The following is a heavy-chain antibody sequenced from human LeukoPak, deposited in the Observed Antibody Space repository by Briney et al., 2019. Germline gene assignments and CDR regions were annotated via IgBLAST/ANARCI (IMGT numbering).Heavy chain of an antibody. J-gene: IGHJ4*02. CDR2: ISSSSGTI. CDR1: GFTFSSYS. Sequence: GGSLRLSCAASGFTFSSYSMNWVRQAPGKGLEWVSYISSSSGTIYYIDAVKGRFTISRDNAKNSLYLQMDSLRDEDTAVYYCARYCSGGYCYSPFSFDYWGQGTLVTVPS. D-gene: IGHD2-15*01. V-gene: IGHV3-48*02. CDR3: ARYCSGGYCYSPFSFDY.